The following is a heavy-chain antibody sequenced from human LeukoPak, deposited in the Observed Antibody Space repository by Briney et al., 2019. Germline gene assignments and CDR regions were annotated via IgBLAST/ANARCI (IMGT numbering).Heavy chain of an antibody. CDR3: ARQVDTTMALPDY. D-gene: IGHD5-18*01. CDR2: ISTYNYNT. V-gene: IGHV1-18*01. J-gene: IGHJ4*02. Sequence: ASVTVSFKTSGYTFTSYGVSWVRQAPGQRLEWMGWISTYNYNTYFAQKFRGRITLTKDTSTSTVYMELRNLRSDDSAIYYWARQVDTTMALPDYWGQGTLVTVSS. CDR1: GYTFTSYG.